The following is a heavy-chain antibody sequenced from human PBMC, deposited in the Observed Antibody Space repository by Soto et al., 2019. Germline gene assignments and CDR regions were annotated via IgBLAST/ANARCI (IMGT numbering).Heavy chain of an antibody. Sequence: GESLKISCKGSGYSFTSYWIGWVRQMPGKGLEWMGIIYPGDSDTRYSPSFQGQVTISADKSISTAYLQWSSLKASDTAMYYCATYSGYCSGGSCYSRFDYWGQGTLVTVSS. CDR3: ATYSGYCSGGSCYSRFDY. J-gene: IGHJ4*02. CDR2: IYPGDSDT. V-gene: IGHV5-51*01. D-gene: IGHD2-15*01. CDR1: GYSFTSYW.